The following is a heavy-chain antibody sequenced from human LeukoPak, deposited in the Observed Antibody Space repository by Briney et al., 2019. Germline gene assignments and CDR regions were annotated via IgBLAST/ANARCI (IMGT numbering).Heavy chain of an antibody. J-gene: IGHJ5*02. Sequence: SETLSLTCTVYGGSISSYYWSWIRQPPGKGLEWIGDIYYSGYTNYNPSLKSRVTISVDTSKNQFSLKLSSVTAADTAVYYCARDRITFGGVTPNNWFDPWGQGTLVTVSS. V-gene: IGHV4-59*01. CDR1: GGSISSYY. CDR3: ARDRITFGGVTPNNWFDP. D-gene: IGHD3-16*01. CDR2: IYYSGYT.